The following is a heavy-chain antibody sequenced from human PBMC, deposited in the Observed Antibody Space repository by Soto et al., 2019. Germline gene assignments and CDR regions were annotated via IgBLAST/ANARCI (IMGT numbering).Heavy chain of an antibody. J-gene: IGHJ5*02. V-gene: IGHV4-30-2*01. Sequence: LQLQGSGSGLVKPSQTLSLTCAVSGASISSSGYTWSWIRQPPGKGLEWIGYIYHSGSTYYNPSLKSRVTISVDKSQSQFSLNPTSVTAADTAVYYCARDSGLGGFDPWGQGTLVTVSS. CDR1: GASISSSGYT. D-gene: IGHD3-9*01. CDR2: IYHSGST. CDR3: ARDSGLGGFDP.